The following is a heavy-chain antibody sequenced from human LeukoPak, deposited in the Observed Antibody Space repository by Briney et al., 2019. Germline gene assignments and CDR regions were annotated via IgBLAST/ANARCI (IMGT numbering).Heavy chain of an antibody. V-gene: IGHV1-18*01. CDR3: ARDLPGAAVEGTTRGMDV. Sequence: GASVKVSCKASGYIFTSRGITWVRQAPGQGLEWMGWISAYNGNTNYAQNVQGRVTVTRDTSTSTAYMELRSLRSDDTAVYFCARDLPGAAVEGTTRGMDVWGQGTTVTVSS. CDR2: ISAYNGNT. D-gene: IGHD6-19*01. J-gene: IGHJ6*02. CDR1: GYIFTSRG.